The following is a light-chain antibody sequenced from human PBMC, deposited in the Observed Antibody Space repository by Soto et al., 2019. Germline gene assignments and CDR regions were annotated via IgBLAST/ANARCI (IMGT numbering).Light chain of an antibody. CDR2: EVS. CDR3: SSYSSRSTG. Sequence: QSVLTQPASVSGSPGQSITISCTGTSSDVGSYNYVSWYQQHPGKAPKLMIYEVSTRPSGVSSRFSGSKSGNTASLTISGLHAEDEADYYCSSYSSRSTGFGTGTKVTVL. CDR1: SSDVGSYNY. V-gene: IGLV2-14*01. J-gene: IGLJ1*01.